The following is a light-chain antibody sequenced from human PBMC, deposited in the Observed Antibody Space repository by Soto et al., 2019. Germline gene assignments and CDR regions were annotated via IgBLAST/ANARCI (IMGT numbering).Light chain of an antibody. CDR2: GTS. Sequence: IVLTESPATLSVSPVERTTHSCMASQSVSSNLAWYQQIPGQAPRLLIYGTSTRATGVPARFSGSGSGTDFTLTISSLQAEDFAVYHCQHYNNWPITFGQGTRLEIK. CDR3: QHYNNWPIT. CDR1: QSVSSN. V-gene: IGKV3-15*01. J-gene: IGKJ5*01.